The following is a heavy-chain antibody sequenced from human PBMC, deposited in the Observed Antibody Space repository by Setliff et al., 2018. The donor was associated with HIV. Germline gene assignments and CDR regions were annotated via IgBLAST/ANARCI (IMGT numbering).Heavy chain of an antibody. D-gene: IGHD4-17*01. CDR1: GVTFSTYG. Sequence: GGSLRLSCAASGVTFSTYGMHWVRQAPGKGLEWVAFIRYDDTFKHYVDSVKGRFTISRDNSKNTVSLQMNSLRVEDTAVYYCAKVLPSHTDGAFDIWGQGTMVTVSS. J-gene: IGHJ3*02. CDR2: IRYDDTFK. V-gene: IGHV3-30*02. CDR3: AKVLPSHTDGAFDI.